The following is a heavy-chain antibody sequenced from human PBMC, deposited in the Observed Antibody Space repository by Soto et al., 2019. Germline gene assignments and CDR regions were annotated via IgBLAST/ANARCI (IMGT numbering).Heavy chain of an antibody. CDR1: GGTFSSYT. V-gene: IGHV1-69*02. D-gene: IGHD2-15*01. CDR2: IIPILGIA. CDR3: ARGREGYCSGGSCSEGDWFDP. Sequence: QVQLVQSGAEVKKPGSSVKVSCKASGGTFSSYTISWVRQAPGQGLEWMGRIIPILGIANYAQKFQGRVRITADKSTSAAYMELSSLRSEDTAVYYCARGREGYCSGGSCSEGDWFDPWGQGTLVTVSS. J-gene: IGHJ5*02.